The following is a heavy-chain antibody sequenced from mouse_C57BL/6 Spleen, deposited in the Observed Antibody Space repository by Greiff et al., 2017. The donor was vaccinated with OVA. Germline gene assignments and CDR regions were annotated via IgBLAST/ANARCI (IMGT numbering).Heavy chain of an antibody. CDR3: ARDYYDYDGDFDY. CDR1: GFTFSDYG. CDR2: ISSGSSTI. D-gene: IGHD2-4*01. Sequence: EVMLVESGGGLVKPGGSLKLSCAASGFTFSDYGMHWVRQAPEKGLEWVAYISSGSSTIYYADTVKGRFTISRDNAKNTLFLQMTSLRSEDTAMYYCARDYYDYDGDFDYWGQGTTLTVSS. V-gene: IGHV5-17*01. J-gene: IGHJ2*01.